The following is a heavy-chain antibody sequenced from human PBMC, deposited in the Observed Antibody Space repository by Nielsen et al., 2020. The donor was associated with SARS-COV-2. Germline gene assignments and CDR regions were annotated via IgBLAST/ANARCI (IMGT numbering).Heavy chain of an antibody. CDR3: ASSAGYSSGWPLYYSDY. Sequence: GESLKISCATSGFTFSSHALHWVRQAPGKGLQWMAIISYDGTEHYADSVKGRFTISRDNSKNAVYLQMNSLKIEDTAVYFCASSAGYSSGWPLYYSDYWGQGVLVTVSS. CDR1: GFTFSSHA. D-gene: IGHD6-19*01. V-gene: IGHV3-30*04. J-gene: IGHJ4*02. CDR2: ISYDGTE.